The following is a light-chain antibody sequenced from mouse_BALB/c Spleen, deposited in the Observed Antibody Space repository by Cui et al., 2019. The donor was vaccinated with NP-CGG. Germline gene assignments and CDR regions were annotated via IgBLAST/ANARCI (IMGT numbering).Light chain of an antibody. CDR1: TGAVTTTNY. J-gene: IGLJ1*01. V-gene: IGLV1*01. CDR3: ALWYSNHWV. Sequence: QAVVTQESALTTSPGETVTLTCRPSTGAVTTTNYASWVQEKPDHLFTGLIGGTNNRVPGVPARFSGSLIGDKAALTITGAQTEDEAIYFCALWYSNHWVFGGGTKLTVL. CDR2: GTN.